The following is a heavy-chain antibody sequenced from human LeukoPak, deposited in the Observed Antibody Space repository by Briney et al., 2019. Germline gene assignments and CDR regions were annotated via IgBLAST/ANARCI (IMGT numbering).Heavy chain of an antibody. CDR2: IYSGGNT. J-gene: IGHJ4*02. D-gene: IGHD2-15*01. V-gene: IGHV3-53*01. CDR3: AKAPVTTCRGAFCYPFDY. Sequence: GGSLRLSCTVSGFTVSSNSMSWVRQAPGKGLEWVSFIYSGGNTHYSDSVKGRFTISRDSSKNTLFLQMNRLRPEDAAVYYCAKAPVTTCRGAFCYPFDYWGLGTLVTVSS. CDR1: GFTVSSNS.